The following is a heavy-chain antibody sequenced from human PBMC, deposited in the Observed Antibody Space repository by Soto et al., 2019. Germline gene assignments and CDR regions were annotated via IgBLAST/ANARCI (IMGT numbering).Heavy chain of an antibody. V-gene: IGHV3-30-3*01. CDR1: GFTFSSYA. D-gene: IGHD3-10*01. CDR3: ARDQSLLWFGELVY. Sequence: QVQLVESGGGGVQPGRSLRLSCAASGFTFSSYALHWVRQAPGKGLEWVAVISYDGSNKYYADSVKGRFTISGDNSKNTLYLQMNSLRAEDTAVYYCARDQSLLWFGELVYWGQGTLVTVSS. J-gene: IGHJ4*02. CDR2: ISYDGSNK.